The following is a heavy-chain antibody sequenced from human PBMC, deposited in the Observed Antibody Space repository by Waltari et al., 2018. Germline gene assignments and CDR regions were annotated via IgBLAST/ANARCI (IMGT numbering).Heavy chain of an antibody. CDR1: GGSITSGASY. CDR2: ISYSGSP. Sequence: QVQLQESGPGLVKPSQTLSLTFTVSGGSITSGASYCRWIRQHPGKGLEWMGYISYSGSPYYNPSLKSRLTISLAASENQCSLSLTSVTAADTALYYCAAVRLLGRATPYYFDRWGQGSLVTVSS. V-gene: IGHV4-31*03. CDR3: AAVRLLGRATPYYFDR. J-gene: IGHJ4*02. D-gene: IGHD3-10*01.